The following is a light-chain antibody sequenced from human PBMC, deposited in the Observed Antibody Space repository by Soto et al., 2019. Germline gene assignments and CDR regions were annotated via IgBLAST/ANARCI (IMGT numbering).Light chain of an antibody. Sequence: DIQMTQSPSTLSASVGDRVTITCRASHSISSWLAWYQQKPWKAPKLLIYKASSLESGVPSRFSGSGSGTEFTLTISSLQPDDFATYYCQQYNSYPWTFGQGTKVEIK. CDR3: QQYNSYPWT. J-gene: IGKJ1*01. CDR2: KAS. V-gene: IGKV1-5*03. CDR1: HSISSW.